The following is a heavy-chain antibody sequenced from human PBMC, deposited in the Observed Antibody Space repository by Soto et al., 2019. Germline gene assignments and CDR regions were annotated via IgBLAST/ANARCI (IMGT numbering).Heavy chain of an antibody. CDR3: ARGSWDDVSGHFYMDV. Sequence: QVQLQQSGPGLVKPSETLSLTCAIFGGRVSSNSAAWNWIRQTPSRCLECLRRTYYKSKWYNNYAVSVKSRVTINPDTSKNQFSLQLNSMTPEDTAMYYCARGSWDDVSGHFYMDVWGKGTTVTVSS. J-gene: IGHJ6*03. CDR1: GGRVSSNSAA. D-gene: IGHD5-12*01. V-gene: IGHV6-1*01. CDR2: TYYKSKWYN.